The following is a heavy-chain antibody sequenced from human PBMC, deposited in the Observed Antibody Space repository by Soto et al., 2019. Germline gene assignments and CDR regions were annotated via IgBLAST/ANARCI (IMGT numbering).Heavy chain of an antibody. J-gene: IGHJ4*02. CDR3: ARLKGTYSSGYYYFDF. V-gene: IGHV1-69*01. Sequence: QVQQEQSGAEVKQPGSSVRVSCKTSGGTCSSYAINWVRPAPGQVLEWMGALIPLFGTADYSQKFQGRVTITADESTSTAYMELSSLRSDDTAVYFCARLKGTYSSGYYYFDFWGQGTLVTVSS. D-gene: IGHD6-19*01. CDR1: GGTCSSYA. CDR2: LIPLFGTA.